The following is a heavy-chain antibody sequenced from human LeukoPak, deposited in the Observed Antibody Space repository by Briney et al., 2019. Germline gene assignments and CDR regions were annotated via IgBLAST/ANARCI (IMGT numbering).Heavy chain of an antibody. V-gene: IGHV1-2*02. J-gene: IGHJ6*02. CDR2: INPNSGGT. D-gene: IGHD4-23*01. Sequence: ASVKVSCKASGYTFTGYYMHWVRQAPGQGLEWMGWINPNSGGTNYAQKFQGRVTMTRDTSISTAHMELSRLRSDDTAVYYCARDPHYGGNFYGMDVWGQGTTVTVSS. CDR3: ARDPHYGGNFYGMDV. CDR1: GYTFTGYY.